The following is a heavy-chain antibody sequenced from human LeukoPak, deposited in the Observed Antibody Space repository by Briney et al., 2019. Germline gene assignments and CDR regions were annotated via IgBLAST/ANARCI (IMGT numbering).Heavy chain of an antibody. CDR1: GGTFSSYA. D-gene: IGHD3-10*01. J-gene: IGHJ6*02. CDR2: IIPIFGTA. V-gene: IGHV1-69*05. CDR3: ASRADGSGSYYNLNYYYYGMDV. Sequence: ASVKVSCRASGGTFSSYAISWVRQAPGQGLEWMGGIIPIFGTANYAQKFQGRVTMTRDTSTSTVYMELSSLRSEDTAVYYCASRADGSGSYYNLNYYYYGMDVWGQGTTVTVSS.